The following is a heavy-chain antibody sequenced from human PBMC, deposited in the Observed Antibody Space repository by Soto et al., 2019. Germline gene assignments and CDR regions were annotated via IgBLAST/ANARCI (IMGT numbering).Heavy chain of an antibody. Sequence: GGPLRLSCAASGFTFSSYEMNWVRQAPGKGLEWVSYISSSGSTIYYADSVKGRFTISRDNAKNSLYLQMNSLRAEDTAVYYCARDPGGVAGTPDYFDYWGQGTLVTVSS. V-gene: IGHV3-48*03. J-gene: IGHJ4*02. D-gene: IGHD6-19*01. CDR3: ARDPGGVAGTPDYFDY. CDR1: GFTFSSYE. CDR2: ISSSGSTI.